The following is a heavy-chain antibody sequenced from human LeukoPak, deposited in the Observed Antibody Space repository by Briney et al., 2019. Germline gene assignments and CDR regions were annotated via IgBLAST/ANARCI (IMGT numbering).Heavy chain of an antibody. V-gene: IGHV3-30*18. CDR2: ISDDGERE. CDR3: AKDLSGHWCIDY. D-gene: IGHD4/OR15-4a*01. Sequence: PGGSLRLSCVASGFTFSNYYMHWVRQAPGKGLEWVAIISDDGEREFYADSVRGRITISRDKSKNTLFLQMNSLRADDTAVYFCAKDLSGHWCIDYWGQGTLVTVSS. J-gene: IGHJ4*02. CDR1: GFTFSNYY.